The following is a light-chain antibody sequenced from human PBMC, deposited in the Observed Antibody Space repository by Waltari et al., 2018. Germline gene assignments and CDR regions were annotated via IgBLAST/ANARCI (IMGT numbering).Light chain of an antibody. CDR2: DVR. J-gene: IGLJ3*02. CDR3: SSYTSSSTWV. Sequence: QSALTQPASVSGSPGQSITISCTGTSSDIGGFNFVFWYQQHPGKAPKLMIYDVRNRPSGASYRFSGSKSGNTASLTISGLQAEDEADYYCSSYTSSSTWVFGGGTKLTVL. CDR1: SSDIGGFNF. V-gene: IGLV2-14*03.